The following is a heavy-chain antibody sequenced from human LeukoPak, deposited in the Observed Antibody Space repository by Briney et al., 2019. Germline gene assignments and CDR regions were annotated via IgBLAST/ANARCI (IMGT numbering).Heavy chain of an antibody. D-gene: IGHD5-12*01. J-gene: IGHJ3*02. CDR2: IYHSGST. CDR1: GYSIGSGYY. CDR3: ARDTLDSGYPWAFDI. V-gene: IGHV4-38-2*02. Sequence: PSETLSLTCAVSGYSIGSGYYWGWIRQPPGKGLEWIGSIYHSGSTYYNPSLKSRVTISVDTSKNQFSLKLSSVTAADTAVYYCARDTLDSGYPWAFDIWGQGTMVTVSS.